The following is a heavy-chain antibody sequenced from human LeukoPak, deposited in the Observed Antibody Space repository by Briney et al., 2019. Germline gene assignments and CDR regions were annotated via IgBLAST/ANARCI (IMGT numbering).Heavy chain of an antibody. D-gene: IGHD5-24*01. CDR2: MNPNSGNT. V-gene: IGHV1-8*01. J-gene: IGHJ4*02. CDR3: ARVKSKGRWLQFGY. Sequence: ASVKVSCKASGYTFTSYDINWVRQATGQGLEWMGWMNPNSGNTGYAQKFQGRVTMTRNTSISTAYTELSSLRSEDTAVYYCARVKSKGRWLQFGYWGQGTLVTVSS. CDR1: GYTFTSYD.